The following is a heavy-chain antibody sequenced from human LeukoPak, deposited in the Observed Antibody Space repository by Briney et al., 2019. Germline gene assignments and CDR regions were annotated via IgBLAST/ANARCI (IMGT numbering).Heavy chain of an antibody. J-gene: IGHJ4*02. CDR3: ARVASSGGDFDY. Sequence: GASVKVSCKASGYTFTGYYMHWVRQAPGQGLEWMGIINPSGGSTSYAQKFQGRVTMTRDMSTSTVYMELSSLRSEDTAVYYCARVASSGGDFDYWGQGTLVTVSS. CDR1: GYTFTGYY. V-gene: IGHV1-46*01. D-gene: IGHD6-19*01. CDR2: INPSGGST.